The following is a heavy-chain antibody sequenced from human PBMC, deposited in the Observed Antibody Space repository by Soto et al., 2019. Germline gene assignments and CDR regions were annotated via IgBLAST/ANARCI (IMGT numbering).Heavy chain of an antibody. V-gene: IGHV4-4*02. CDR1: CCSISSSNW. J-gene: IGHJ6*02. CDR2: IYHSGST. CDR3: VGPLLYGDYYYYGMEV. D-gene: IGHD4-17*01. Sequence: PSETLSLTCALSCCSISSSNWWSWARQPPGKGLEWIGEIYHSGSTNYNPSLKSRVTISVDKSKNQFSLKMSSVTAADTAVYYCVGPLLYGDYYYYGMEVWGQGTTVTVSS.